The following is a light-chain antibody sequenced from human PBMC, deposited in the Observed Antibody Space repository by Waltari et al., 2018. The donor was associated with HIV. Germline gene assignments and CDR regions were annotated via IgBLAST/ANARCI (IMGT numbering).Light chain of an antibody. CDR3: AAWDDSLNGLL. CDR1: SVNICDNT. CDR2: TNN. J-gene: IGLJ3*02. V-gene: IGLV1-44*01. Sequence: QSVLPQPPSASGTPGQRVTLSCSRSSVNICDNTVNWYQQFPGTAPKLLIYTNNQRPSGVPDRFSGSKSGTSASLAISGLQSDDEAEYYCAAWDDSLNGLLFGGGTKLTVL.